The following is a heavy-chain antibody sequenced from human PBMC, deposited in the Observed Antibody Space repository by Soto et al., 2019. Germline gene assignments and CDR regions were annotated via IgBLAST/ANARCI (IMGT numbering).Heavy chain of an antibody. D-gene: IGHD6-19*01. V-gene: IGHV4-39*01. CDR1: GGSISSSSYY. CDR2: IYYSGST. CDR3: ARLSSGWYGYDY. Sequence: SETLSLTCTVSGGSISSSSYYWGWIRQPPGKGLEWIGSIYYSGSTYYNPSLKSRVTISVDTSKNQFSLKLSSVTAADTAVYYCARLSSGWYGYDYWGQGTLVTVSS. J-gene: IGHJ4*02.